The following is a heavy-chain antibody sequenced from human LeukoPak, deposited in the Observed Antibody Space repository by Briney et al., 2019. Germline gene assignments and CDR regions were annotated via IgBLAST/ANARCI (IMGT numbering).Heavy chain of an antibody. J-gene: IGHJ3*02. CDR1: GYTFTSYG. V-gene: IGHV1-18*01. CDR2: ISAYNGNT. CDR3: ARDGDCSSTSCHDAFDI. D-gene: IGHD2-2*01. Sequence: ASVKVSCKASGYTFTSYGISWVRQAPGQGPEWMGWISAYNGNTNYAQKLQGRVTMTTDTSTSIVYMELTSLRSDDTAVYYCARDGDCSSTSCHDAFDIWGQGIMVTVSS.